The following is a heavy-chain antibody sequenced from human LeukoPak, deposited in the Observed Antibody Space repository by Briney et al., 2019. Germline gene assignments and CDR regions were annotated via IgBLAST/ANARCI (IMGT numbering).Heavy chain of an antibody. CDR1: GFTFSSYA. CDR3: AKTALRYSSGY. D-gene: IGHD6-19*01. V-gene: IGHV3-23*01. CDR2: ISGSGGST. Sequence: GRSLRLSCAASGFTFSSYAMSWVRQAPGKGLEWVSAISGSGGSTYHADSVKGRFTISRDNSKNTLYLQMNSLRAEDTAVYYCAKTALRYSSGYWGQGTLVTVSS. J-gene: IGHJ4*02.